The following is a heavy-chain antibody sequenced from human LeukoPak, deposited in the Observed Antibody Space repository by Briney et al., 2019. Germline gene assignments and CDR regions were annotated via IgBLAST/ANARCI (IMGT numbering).Heavy chain of an antibody. V-gene: IGHV6-1*01. J-gene: IGHJ4*02. CDR2: THDRSKWNN. D-gene: IGHD2/OR15-2a*01. CDR1: GDSVSGNSAVA. Sequence: SQTLSLTCAISGDSVSGNSAVAWNWLRQSPSRGLEWLGRTHDRSKWNNDYAVSVKSRITINPDTSKNQFSLHLNSVTPEDTAVYYCARGRNSGFDYWGQGTLVTVSS. CDR3: ARGRNSGFDY.